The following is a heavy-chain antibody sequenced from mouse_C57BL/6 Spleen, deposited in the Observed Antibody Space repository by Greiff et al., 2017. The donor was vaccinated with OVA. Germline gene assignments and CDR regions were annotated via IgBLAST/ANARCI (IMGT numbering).Heavy chain of an antibody. CDR1: GFTFSSYA. Sequence: DVMLVESGGGLVKPGGSLKLSCAASGFTFSSYAMSWVRQTPEKRLEWVATISDGGSYTYYPDNVKGRFTISRDNAKNNLYLQMSHLKSEDTAMYYCARGRYNDYVFAYWGQGTLVTVSA. CDR3: ARGRYNDYVFAY. D-gene: IGHD2-4*01. J-gene: IGHJ3*01. V-gene: IGHV5-4*03. CDR2: ISDGGSYT.